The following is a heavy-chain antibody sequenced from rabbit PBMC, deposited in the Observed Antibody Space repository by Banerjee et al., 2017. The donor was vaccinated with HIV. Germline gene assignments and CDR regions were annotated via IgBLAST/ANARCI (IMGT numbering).Heavy chain of an antibody. V-gene: IGHV1S40*01. CDR3: ARRADYAGGGNFNL. CDR1: GFDLSSYYC. CDR2: IDAGTSGST. J-gene: IGHJ4*01. Sequence: QSLEESGGGLVKPEGSLTLTCKASGFDLSSYYCIHWVRQAPGKGLEWIACIDAGTSGSTWYASWAKGRFTISKTPSTTVTLQMTSLTAADTATYFCARRADYAGGGNFNLWGQGTLVTVS. D-gene: IGHD4-2*01.